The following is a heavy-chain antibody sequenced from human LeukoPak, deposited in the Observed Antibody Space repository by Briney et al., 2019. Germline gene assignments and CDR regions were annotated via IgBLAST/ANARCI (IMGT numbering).Heavy chain of an antibody. J-gene: IGHJ5*02. Sequence: PSETLSLTCTVSGGSISSYYWSWIRQPPRKGLEWIGYISYSGSTNYNPSLKSRVTMSLDTSKNQFSPKLSFVTAADTAVYYCASGGYCDSASCYPNWFDPWGRGTLVTVSS. CDR3: ASGGYCDSASCYPNWFDP. CDR1: GGSISSYY. D-gene: IGHD2-2*01. V-gene: IGHV4-59*01. CDR2: ISYSGST.